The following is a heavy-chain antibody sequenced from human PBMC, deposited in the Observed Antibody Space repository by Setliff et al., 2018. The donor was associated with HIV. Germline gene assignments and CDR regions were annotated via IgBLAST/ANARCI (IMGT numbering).Heavy chain of an antibody. V-gene: IGHV4-59*01. CDR3: ARGVNFDY. Sequence: SETLSLTCSVSGGSFSGYYWGWIRQPPGKGLEWIGYIYIYNSGSTNYNPSLTSRFTISVDTSRNQFSLKLTPVPAADTAIYYCARGVNFDYWGQGTQVTVSS. D-gene: IGHD3-3*01. CDR2: IYIYNSGST. J-gene: IGHJ4*02. CDR1: GGSFSGYY.